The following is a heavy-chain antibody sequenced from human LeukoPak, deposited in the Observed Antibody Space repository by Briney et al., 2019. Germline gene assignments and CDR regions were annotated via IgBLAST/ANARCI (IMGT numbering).Heavy chain of an antibody. CDR2: INHSGST. CDR3: ARGYPERRYFDY. CDR1: GGSFSGYY. D-gene: IGHD1-14*01. J-gene: IGHJ4*02. Sequence: SETLSLTCAVYGGSFSGYYWSWIRQPPGKGLEWIGEINHSGSTNYNPSLKSRVTISVDTSKNQFSLKLSSVTAAYTAVYYCARGYPERRYFDYWGQGTLVTVSS. V-gene: IGHV4-34*01.